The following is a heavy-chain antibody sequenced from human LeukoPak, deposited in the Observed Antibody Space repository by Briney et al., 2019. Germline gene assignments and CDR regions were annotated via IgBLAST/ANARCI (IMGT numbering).Heavy chain of an antibody. CDR3: ARDPSYYDSSGYYYHFDY. CDR1: GYTFTHYQ. D-gene: IGHD3-22*01. V-gene: IGHV1-46*01. CDR2: INPSGGST. Sequence: ASVKVSCKASGYTFTHYQMHWVRQAPGQGLEWMGIINPSGGSTSYVGKFQGRVTLTRDTSTSTVYMELSSLRSDDTAVYYCARDPSYYDSSGYYYHFDYWGQGTLVTVSS. J-gene: IGHJ4*02.